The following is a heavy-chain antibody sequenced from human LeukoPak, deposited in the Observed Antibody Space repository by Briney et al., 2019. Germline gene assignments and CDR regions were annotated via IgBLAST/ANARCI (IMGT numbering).Heavy chain of an antibody. V-gene: IGHV4-31*03. D-gene: IGHD3-22*01. CDR1: GGSISSGGSY. Sequence: SETLSLTCTVSGGSISSGGSYWSWIRQHPGKGLEWIGYIYYSGSTYYNPSLKSRVTISVDTSKNQFSLKLSSVTAADTAVYYCARGDSSGYYFLFDYWGQGTLVTVSS. CDR2: IYYSGST. CDR3: ARGDSSGYYFLFDY. J-gene: IGHJ4*02.